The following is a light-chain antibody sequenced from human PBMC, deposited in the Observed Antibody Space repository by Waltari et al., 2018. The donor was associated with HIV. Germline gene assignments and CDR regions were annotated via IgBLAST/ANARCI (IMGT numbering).Light chain of an antibody. CDR2: DAS. CDR1: QNVNNN. CDR3: QQYNNWST. V-gene: IGKV3-15*01. Sequence: EIVMTQSPATLSVSPGERATLSCRASQNVNNNLAWYQQKPGQAPRLLIYDASIRATGIPARFSGSGSGTEFTLTISSLQSEDFAVYYCQQYNNWSTFGQGTKVEIK. J-gene: IGKJ1*01.